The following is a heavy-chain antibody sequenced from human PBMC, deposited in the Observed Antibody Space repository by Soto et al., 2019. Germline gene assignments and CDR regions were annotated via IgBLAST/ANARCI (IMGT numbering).Heavy chain of an antibody. CDR1: GFSFDNYA. CDR2: IKSDGSST. V-gene: IGHV3-23*01. Sequence: PGGSLRLSCVASGFSFDNYAMSWVRQAPGKGLEWVSAIKSDGSSTYYAASVKDRFIISRDNSKNTLYLQLNSLRAEDTAVYYCAQMGLMTFSHKHYFNHWGRGTPVTVSS. CDR3: AQMGLMTFSHKHYFNH. J-gene: IGHJ4*02. D-gene: IGHD3-16*01.